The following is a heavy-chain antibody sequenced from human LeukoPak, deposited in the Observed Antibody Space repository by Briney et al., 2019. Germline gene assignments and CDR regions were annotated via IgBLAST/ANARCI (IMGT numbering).Heavy chain of an antibody. Sequence: SETLSLTXTVSGGSIRSGDYYWSWIRQPPGKGLDWIGYIYYSGSTYYNPSLKSRVTISVDTSKNQFSLKLSSVTAADTAVYYCARTDYGDYPKYDAFDIWGQGTMVTVSS. CDR2: IYYSGST. V-gene: IGHV4-30-4*08. D-gene: IGHD4-17*01. CDR3: ARTDYGDYPKYDAFDI. J-gene: IGHJ3*02. CDR1: GGSIRSGDYY.